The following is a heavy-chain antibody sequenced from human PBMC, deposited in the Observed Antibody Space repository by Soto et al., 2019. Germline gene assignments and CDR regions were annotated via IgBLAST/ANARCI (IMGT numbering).Heavy chain of an antibody. Sequence: EVQLLESGGGLVQPGGSLRLSCAASRFTFSSYAMSWVRQAPGKGLEWVSAISGSGGNTYYADSVKGRFTISRDNSKNTLYLQMNSLRAEDMAVYYCAKDIDGATYYDFWHYWGQGTLVTVSS. CDR2: ISGSGGNT. J-gene: IGHJ4*02. V-gene: IGHV3-23*01. D-gene: IGHD3-3*01. CDR1: RFTFSSYA. CDR3: AKDIDGATYYDFWHY.